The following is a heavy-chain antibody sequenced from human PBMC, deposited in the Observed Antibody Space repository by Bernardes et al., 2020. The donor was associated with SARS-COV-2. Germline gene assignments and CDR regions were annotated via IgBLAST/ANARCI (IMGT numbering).Heavy chain of an antibody. V-gene: IGHV3-23*01. CDR1: GFTFSKNA. D-gene: IGHD6-6*01. CDR2: ISAIGGST. J-gene: IGHJ6*02. Sequence: GGSLRLSCVASGFTFSKNAMTWVRQVPGQRLEWVSAISAIGGSTYYAASVKGRFTISRDNSRNTLYLEMNSLRAEDTAVYYCSKNAKYSRSSMEVWGQGTTVTVS. CDR3: SKNAKYSRSSMEV.